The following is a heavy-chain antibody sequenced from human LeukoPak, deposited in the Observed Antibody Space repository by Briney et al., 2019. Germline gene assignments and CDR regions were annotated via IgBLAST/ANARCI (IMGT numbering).Heavy chain of an antibody. J-gene: IGHJ6*02. CDR1: GGSFSGYY. D-gene: IGHD3-10*01. V-gene: IGHV4-34*01. CDR3: ARGYGSGSSSSYYGMDV. CDR2: INHSGST. Sequence: ETSETLSLTCAVYGGSFSGYYWSWIRQPPGKGLEWIGEINHSGSTNYNPSLKSRVTISVDTSKNQFPLKLSSVTAADTAVYYCARGYGSGSSSSYYGMDVWGQGTTVTVSS.